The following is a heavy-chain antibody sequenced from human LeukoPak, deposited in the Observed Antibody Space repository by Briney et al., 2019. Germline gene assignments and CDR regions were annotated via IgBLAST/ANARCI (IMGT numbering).Heavy chain of an antibody. D-gene: IGHD2-21*01. Sequence: ASVKVSCKVSVYTLTELSMHWVRQAPGKGLECMGGFDLEDGETIYAQKFQDRVTMTEDTSTDTAYMELSSLRSEDTAVYYCATDLSFLGFPGYWGQGTLVTVSS. J-gene: IGHJ4*02. CDR1: VYTLTELS. V-gene: IGHV1-24*01. CDR3: ATDLSFLGFPGY. CDR2: FDLEDGET.